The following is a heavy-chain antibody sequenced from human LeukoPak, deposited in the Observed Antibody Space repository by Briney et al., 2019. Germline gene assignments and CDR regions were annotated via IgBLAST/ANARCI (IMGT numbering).Heavy chain of an antibody. D-gene: IGHD3-3*01. J-gene: IGHJ5*02. Sequence: KPGGSLRLSCAASGFTFSDYYMSWIRQAPGKGLEWVSYISSSGSTIYYADSVKGRFTISRDNAKNSLYLQMNSLRAEDTAVYYCARVNDFWSGSQVWFDPWGQETLVTVSS. CDR3: ARVNDFWSGSQVWFDP. V-gene: IGHV3-11*01. CDR1: GFTFSDYY. CDR2: ISSSGSTI.